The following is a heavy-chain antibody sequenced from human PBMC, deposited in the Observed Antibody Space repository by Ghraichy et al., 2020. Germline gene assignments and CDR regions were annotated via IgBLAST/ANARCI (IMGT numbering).Heavy chain of an antibody. CDR3: GRAPSGSYCMDV. CDR1: GFTFRSYL. V-gene: IGHV3-74*01. CDR2: INEDGRDA. D-gene: IGHD3-10*01. Sequence: GGSLRLSCAASGFTFRSYLMHWVRQAPGKGLVWVSRINEDGRDATYGDSVKGRFTISRDNAKNMVFLQMNSLSAEDTAVYYCGRAPSGSYCMDVWGQGTTVTVSS. J-gene: IGHJ6*02.